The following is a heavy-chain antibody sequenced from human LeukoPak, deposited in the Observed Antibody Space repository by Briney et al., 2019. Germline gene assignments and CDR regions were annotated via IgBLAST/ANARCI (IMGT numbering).Heavy chain of an antibody. J-gene: IGHJ5*02. Sequence: GGSLRLSCAASGFTVSSNYMTWVRQAPGKGLEWVSVIYSGGSTYYADSVKGRFTISRDNSKNTLYLQMNSLRAEDTAVYYCTRNWGSDNWFDPWGQGTLVSVSS. CDR1: GFTVSSNY. CDR3: TRNWGSDNWFDP. CDR2: IYSGGST. D-gene: IGHD7-27*01. V-gene: IGHV3-53*01.